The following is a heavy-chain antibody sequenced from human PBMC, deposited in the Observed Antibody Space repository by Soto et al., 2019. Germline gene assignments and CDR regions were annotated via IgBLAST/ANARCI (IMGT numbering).Heavy chain of an antibody. CDR1: GGTFSSYA. CDR3: ARDLIAVAGHPINYYYYYGMDV. D-gene: IGHD6-19*01. V-gene: IGHV1-69*06. Sequence: GASVKVSCKASGGTFSSYAISWVRQAPGQGLEWMGGIIPIFGTANYAQKFQGRVTITADKSTSTAYMELSSLRSEDTAVYYCARDLIAVAGHPINYYYYYGMDVWGQGTTVTVSS. CDR2: IIPIFGTA. J-gene: IGHJ6*02.